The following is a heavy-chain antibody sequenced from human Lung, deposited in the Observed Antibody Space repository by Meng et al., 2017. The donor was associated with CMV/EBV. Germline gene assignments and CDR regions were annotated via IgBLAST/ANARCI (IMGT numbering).Heavy chain of an antibody. D-gene: IGHD1-26*01. CDR1: GFTFDGYA. V-gene: IGHV3-23*05. CDR3: ARLLVGALDTHAFDI. J-gene: IGHJ4*01. CDR2: IYGSGRSS. Sequence: ESXKISXVASGFTFDGYAMSWVRQAPGKGLEWVSVIYGSGRSSSSADSVKGRFSISRDNSKNTLSLQMSSLRADDTAVYYCARLLVGALDTHAFDIWGRGTLVTVSS.